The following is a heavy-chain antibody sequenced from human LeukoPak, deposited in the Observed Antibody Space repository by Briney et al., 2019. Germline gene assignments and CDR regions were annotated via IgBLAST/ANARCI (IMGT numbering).Heavy chain of an antibody. J-gene: IGHJ4*02. CDR3: AKEPHYYGSGSYLDH. CDR2: ISGGGSTT. CDR1: GLAFTTYA. Sequence: GGSLRLSCAASGLAFTTYAMSWVRQAPGKGLEWVSAISGGGSTTYFADSVKGRFTISRDNSNNTVYLQMNSLRVEDTAVYYCAKEPHYYGSGSYLDHWGQGTLVTVSS. D-gene: IGHD3-10*01. V-gene: IGHV3-23*01.